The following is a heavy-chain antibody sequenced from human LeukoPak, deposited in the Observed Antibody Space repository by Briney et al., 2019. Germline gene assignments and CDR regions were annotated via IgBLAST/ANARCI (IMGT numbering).Heavy chain of an antibody. CDR1: GFTFSSYA. D-gene: IGHD2-2*01. CDR2: ISGSDGST. V-gene: IGHV3-23*01. Sequence: GGSLRLSCAASGFTFSSYAMSWVRQAPGKGLEWVSTISGSDGSTYYADSLKGRFTISRDNSKNTLYLQMNSLRAEDTAVYYCAPLGYCSDTSCSDTDYWGQGTTVTVSS. J-gene: IGHJ4*03. CDR3: APLGYCSDTSCSDTDY.